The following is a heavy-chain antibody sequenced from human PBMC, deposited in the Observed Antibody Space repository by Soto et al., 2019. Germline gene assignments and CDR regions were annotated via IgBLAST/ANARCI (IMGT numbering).Heavy chain of an antibody. D-gene: IGHD6-13*01. CDR3: ATSRPPYSSSWYHYYYGMDV. V-gene: IGHV5-51*01. CDR2: IYPGDSDT. Sequence: PGESLKISCKGSGYSFTSYWSGWVRQMPGKGLEWMGIIYPGDSDTRYSPSFQGQVTISADKSISTAYLQWSSLKASDTAMYYCATSRPPYSSSWYHYYYGMDVWGKGTTVTVSS. CDR1: GYSFTSYW. J-gene: IGHJ6*04.